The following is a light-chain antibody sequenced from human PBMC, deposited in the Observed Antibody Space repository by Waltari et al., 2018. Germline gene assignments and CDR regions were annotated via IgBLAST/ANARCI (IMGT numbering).Light chain of an antibody. CDR2: VNSDGSN. CDR3: ETGGHGTWV. J-gene: IGLJ3*02. Sequence: QLVVTQSPSASAPLGASVKLTCTMSSGHSSNVIAWLQQRPEKGPRYLMKVNSDGSNSKGDEIPDRFSGSSSGAERYLTISSLQSDDEADYYCETGGHGTWVFGGGTKLTVL. V-gene: IGLV4-69*01. CDR1: SGHSSNV.